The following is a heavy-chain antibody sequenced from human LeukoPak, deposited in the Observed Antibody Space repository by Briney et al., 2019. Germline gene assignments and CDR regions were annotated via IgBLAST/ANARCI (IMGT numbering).Heavy chain of an antibody. CDR1: GYTFTGYY. Sequence: GASVKVSCEASGYTFTGYYMNWVRQAPGQGLEWLGWINPNSGDTKYSQKFLGRVTMTSDTSINTGYMALSSLTSDDTAVYYCARKSTVRRTSEFDYWGQGSLVTVSS. J-gene: IGHJ4*02. V-gene: IGHV1-2*02. CDR3: ARKSTVRRTSEFDY. D-gene: IGHD3-10*02. CDR2: INPNSGDT.